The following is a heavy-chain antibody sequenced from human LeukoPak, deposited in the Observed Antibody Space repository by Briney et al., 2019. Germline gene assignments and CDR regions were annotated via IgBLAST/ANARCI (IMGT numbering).Heavy chain of an antibody. D-gene: IGHD3-3*01. CDR2: IYYSGGT. CDR3: ARETLRRDFWSGYRNNWFDP. V-gene: IGHV4-59*12. Sequence: PSETLSLTCTVSGGSISSYYWSWIRQPPGKGLEWIGYIYYSGGTNYNPSLKSRVTISVDTSKNQFSLKLSSVTAADTAVYYCARETLRRDFWSGYRNNWFDPWGQGTLVTVSS. J-gene: IGHJ5*02. CDR1: GGSISSYY.